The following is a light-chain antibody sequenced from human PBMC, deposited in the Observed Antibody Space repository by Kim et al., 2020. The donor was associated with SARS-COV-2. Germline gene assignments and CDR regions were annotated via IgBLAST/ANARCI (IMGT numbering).Light chain of an antibody. J-gene: IGLJ3*02. CDR1: SGSVSARHY. Sequence: GGTVPLTCGLSSGSVSARHYPPWSQQTPVHLPRTLIYITNTRSSGVPDRFSGAILGNKAALTITGAQADDDSHYYCMLYLGNGISVFGGGTQLTVL. V-gene: IGLV8-61*01. CDR3: MLYLGNGISV. CDR2: ITN.